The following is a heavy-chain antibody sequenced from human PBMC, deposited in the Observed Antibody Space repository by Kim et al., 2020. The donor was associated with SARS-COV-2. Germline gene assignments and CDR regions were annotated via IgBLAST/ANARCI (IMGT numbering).Heavy chain of an antibody. Sequence: PSLKSRVTISVDTSKNQFSLKLSSGTAADTAVYYCARTIAVAGLYNWFDPWGQGTLVTVSS. D-gene: IGHD6-19*01. J-gene: IGHJ5*02. V-gene: IGHV4-59*01. CDR3: ARTIAVAGLYNWFDP.